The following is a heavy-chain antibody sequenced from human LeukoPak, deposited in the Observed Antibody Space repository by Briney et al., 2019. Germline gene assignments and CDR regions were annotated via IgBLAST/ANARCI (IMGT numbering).Heavy chain of an antibody. Sequence: GGSLRRSCAASGFTFSSYAMHWVRQAPGKGLEWVAVISYDGSNKYYADSVRGRFTISRDNSKNTLYLQMNSLRAEDTAVYYCASSRDWGQGTLVTVSS. V-gene: IGHV3-30-3*01. CDR2: ISYDGSNK. J-gene: IGHJ4*02. CDR1: GFTFSSYA. CDR3: ASSRD.